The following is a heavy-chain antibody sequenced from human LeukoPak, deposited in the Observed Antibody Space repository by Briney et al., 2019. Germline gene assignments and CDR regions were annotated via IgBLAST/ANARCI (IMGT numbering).Heavy chain of an antibody. Sequence: SETLSLTCTVSGGSISSYYWSWIRQPPGKGLEWIGYIYYSGSTNYNPSLKSRVTISVNTSKNQFSLKLSSVTAADTAVYYCARGYCSSTSCYLYYWGQGTLVTVSS. V-gene: IGHV4-59*08. D-gene: IGHD2-2*01. CDR3: ARGYCSSTSCYLYY. J-gene: IGHJ4*02. CDR2: IYYSGST. CDR1: GGSISSYY.